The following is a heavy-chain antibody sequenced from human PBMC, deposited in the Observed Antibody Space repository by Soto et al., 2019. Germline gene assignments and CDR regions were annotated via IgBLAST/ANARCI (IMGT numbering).Heavy chain of an antibody. CDR1: GYTLTELS. D-gene: IGHD6-13*01. Sequence: ASVKVSCKVSGYTLTELSMHWVRKAPGKGLEWMGGFDPEDGETIYAQKFQGRVTMTEDTSTDTAYMELSSLRSEDTAVYYCATVLEVRYSSRHDAFDIWGQGTMVTVSS. CDR2: FDPEDGET. J-gene: IGHJ3*02. CDR3: ATVLEVRYSSRHDAFDI. V-gene: IGHV1-24*01.